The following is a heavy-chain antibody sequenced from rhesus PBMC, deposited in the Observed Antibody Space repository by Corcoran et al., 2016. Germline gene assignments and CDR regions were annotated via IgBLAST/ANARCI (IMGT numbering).Heavy chain of an antibody. CDR2: IHGCGHTP. J-gene: IGHJ4*01. D-gene: IGHD1-44*01. V-gene: IGHV4-169*02. Sequence: QLQIQESGPGLLKPSETLFVPCSVSGDSSSNHYWSCFRQAPGTGMEGIAYIHGCGHTPVYNLFLKSRVSLSVDTSVNQVYLRLTSVTAADTAIYYCSRDEGSSGKWGLYEDWGQGVLVTVSS. CDR1: GDSSSNHY. CDR3: SRDEGSSGKWGLYED.